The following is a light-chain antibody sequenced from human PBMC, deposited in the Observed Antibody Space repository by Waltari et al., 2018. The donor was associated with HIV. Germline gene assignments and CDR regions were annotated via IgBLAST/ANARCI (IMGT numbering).Light chain of an antibody. CDR1: SSDVGGYNY. Sequence: QSALPQPPSASGSPGQSVTISCTGTSSDVGGYNYVAWYQQHPGKAPKLMMYEVSKRPSGVPDRFSGSKSGNTASLTVSGLQAEDEADYYCSSYAGSNNWVFGGGTKLTVL. CDR2: EVS. J-gene: IGLJ2*01. V-gene: IGLV2-8*01. CDR3: SSYAGSNNWV.